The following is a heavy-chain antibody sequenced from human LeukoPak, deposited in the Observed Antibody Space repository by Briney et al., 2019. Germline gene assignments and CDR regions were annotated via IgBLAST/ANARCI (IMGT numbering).Heavy chain of an antibody. D-gene: IGHD3-10*01. Sequence: SETLSLTCAVYGVPFTNYFWTCIRQPPAKGREWIGEINHSGTTNYKPSLQGRVAISTDRSKNQFSLRISSVTDADTAMYYCARRGFMVRGLKTTRGAFDLWGQGTRVTVSS. V-gene: IGHV4-34*01. CDR2: INHSGTT. CDR3: ARRGFMVRGLKTTRGAFDL. CDR1: GVPFTNYF. J-gene: IGHJ5*02.